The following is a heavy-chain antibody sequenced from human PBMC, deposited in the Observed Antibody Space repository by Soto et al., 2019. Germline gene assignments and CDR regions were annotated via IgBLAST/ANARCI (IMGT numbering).Heavy chain of an antibody. CDR2: IYPGDSDT. CDR3: ARHGGVGVPAAIPHYYSYMDV. D-gene: IGHD2-2*01. Sequence: PGESLKISCKGSGYSFTSYWIGWVRQMPGKGLEWMGIIYPGDSDTRYSPSFQGQVTISADKSISTAYLQWSSLKASDTAMYYCARHGGVGVPAAIPHYYSYMDVWGKGNTVTVSS. V-gene: IGHV5-51*01. CDR1: GYSFTSYW. J-gene: IGHJ6*03.